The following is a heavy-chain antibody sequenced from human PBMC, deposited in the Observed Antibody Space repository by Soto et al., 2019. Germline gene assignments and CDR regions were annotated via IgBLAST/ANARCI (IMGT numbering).Heavy chain of an antibody. CDR1: GYSFTSYW. CDR3: ASPYCSSTSCYQGHYYYYYGMDV. J-gene: IGHJ6*02. Sequence: GESLKISCKGSGYSFTSYWISWVRQMPGKGLEWMGRIDPSDSYTNYSPSFQGHVTISADKSISTAYLQWSSLKASDTAMYYCASPYCSSTSCYQGHYYYYYGMDVWGQGTTVTVSS. D-gene: IGHD2-2*01. V-gene: IGHV5-10-1*01. CDR2: IDPSDSYT.